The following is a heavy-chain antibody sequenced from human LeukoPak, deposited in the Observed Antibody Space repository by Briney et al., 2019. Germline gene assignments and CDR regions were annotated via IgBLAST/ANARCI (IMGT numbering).Heavy chain of an antibody. Sequence: GGSLRLSCAASGFTFSSYSMNWVRQAPGKGLEWVSYISSSSSTIYYADSVKGRFTISRDNAKNSLYLQMNSLRDEDTAVYYCARDPQNYYDSSGYWSGIDYWGQGTLVTVSS. CDR3: ARDPQNYYDSSGYWSGIDY. V-gene: IGHV3-48*02. J-gene: IGHJ4*02. CDR2: ISSSSSTI. CDR1: GFTFSSYS. D-gene: IGHD3-22*01.